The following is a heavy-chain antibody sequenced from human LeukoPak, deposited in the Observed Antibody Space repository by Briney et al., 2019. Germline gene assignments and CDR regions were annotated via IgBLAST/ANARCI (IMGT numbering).Heavy chain of an antibody. CDR1: GYTFTGYY. CDR3: ARDRDLVAGDHGY. J-gene: IGHJ4*02. V-gene: IGHV1-2*02. Sequence: GASVKVSCKASGYTFTGYYMHWVRQAPGQGLEWMGWINPNSGGTNYAQKLQGRVTMTTDTSTSTAYMELRSLRSDDTAVYYCARDRDLVAGDHGYWGQGTLVTVSS. D-gene: IGHD2-15*01. CDR2: INPNSGGT.